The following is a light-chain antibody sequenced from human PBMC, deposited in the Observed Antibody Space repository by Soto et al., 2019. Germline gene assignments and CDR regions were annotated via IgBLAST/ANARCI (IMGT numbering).Light chain of an antibody. CDR1: SSDVGSYNL. Sequence: QSALTQPASVSGSPGQSITISCTGTSSDVGSYNLVSWYQQHPGEAPKLMIYEGSVRPSGVSNRFSGSKSGNTASLTISGLQAEDEADYYCCSYAGTSTFVFGTGTKLTVL. J-gene: IGLJ1*01. V-gene: IGLV2-23*01. CDR2: EGS. CDR3: CSYAGTSTFV.